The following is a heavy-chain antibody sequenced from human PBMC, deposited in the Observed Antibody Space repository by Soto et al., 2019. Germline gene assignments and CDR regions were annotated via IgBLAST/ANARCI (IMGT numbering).Heavy chain of an antibody. Sequence: EVQLVESGGGLVQPGGSLRLSCAASGFTFSSYSMNWVRQAPGKGLEWVSYISSSSSTIYYADSVKGRFTIPRDNAKNSLYLQMNSLRAEDTAVYYCARDRTGTTGYWGQGTLVTVSS. D-gene: IGHD1-7*01. CDR3: ARDRTGTTGY. V-gene: IGHV3-48*01. CDR1: GFTFSSYS. J-gene: IGHJ4*02. CDR2: ISSSSSTI.